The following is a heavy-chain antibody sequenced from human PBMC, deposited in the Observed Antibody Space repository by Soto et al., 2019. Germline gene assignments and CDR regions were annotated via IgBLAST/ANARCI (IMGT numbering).Heavy chain of an antibody. CDR1: GYSFTGYW. D-gene: IGHD4-17*01. V-gene: IGHV5-51*01. CDR2: IYPGDSDT. Sequence: PGESLKISCKGSGYSFTGYWIGWVRQMPGKGLEWMGIIYPGDSDTRYSPSFQGQVTISADKSISTAYLQWSSLKASDTAMYYCARQYSYDYGDYDSAVMHAFDIWGQGTMVTVSS. CDR3: ARQYSYDYGDYDSAVMHAFDI. J-gene: IGHJ3*02.